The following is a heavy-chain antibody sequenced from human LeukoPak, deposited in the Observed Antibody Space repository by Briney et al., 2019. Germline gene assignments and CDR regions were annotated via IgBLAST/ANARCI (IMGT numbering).Heavy chain of an antibody. CDR2: INPNSGGT. CDR1: GYTFTGYY. D-gene: IGHD2-2*01. CDR3: ARGGYCTSTTCFVLAADFDY. J-gene: IGHJ4*02. V-gene: IGHV1-2*02. Sequence: ASVKVSCKASGYTFTGYYMHWVRQAPGQGLEWMGWINPNSGGTDYAQKFQGRVNMTRDTSISTAYMELSRLRSDDTAVYYCARGGYCTSTTCFVLAADFDYWGQGALVTVSS.